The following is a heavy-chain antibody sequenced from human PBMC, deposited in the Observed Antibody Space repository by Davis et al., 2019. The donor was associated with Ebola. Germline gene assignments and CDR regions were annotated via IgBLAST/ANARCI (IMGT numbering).Heavy chain of an antibody. CDR1: GYTFTSYY. V-gene: IGHV1-2*04. J-gene: IGHJ6*02. D-gene: IGHD5-12*01. CDR2: INPNSGGT. CDR3: ARELVMYAQIVATMSYGMDV. Sequence: AASVKVSCKASGYTFTSYYMHWVRQAPGQGLEWMGWINPNSGGTNYAQKFQGWVTMTRDTSISTAYMELSRLRSDDTAVYYCARELVMYAQIVATMSYGMDVWGQGTTVTVSS.